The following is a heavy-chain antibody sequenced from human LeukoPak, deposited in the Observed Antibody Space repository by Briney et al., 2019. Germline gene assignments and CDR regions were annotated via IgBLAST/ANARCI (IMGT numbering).Heavy chain of an antibody. D-gene: IGHD3-10*01. CDR1: GGSFSDYY. J-gene: IGHJ6*02. CDR2: SGIA. CDR3: ARTSRHYYGSGKNLTPWPAGLDV. Sequence: SETLSLTCTVSGGSFSDYYWKWIRQPPGQGLERLGYSGIAKYNPSLNSRVTISTDTSKRHFSLTLSNVTAADTAVYYCARTSRHYYGSGKNLTPWPAGLDVWGPGTTVTVS. V-gene: IGHV4-59*01.